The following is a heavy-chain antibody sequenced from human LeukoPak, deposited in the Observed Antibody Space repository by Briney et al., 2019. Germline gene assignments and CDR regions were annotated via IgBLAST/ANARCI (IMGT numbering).Heavy chain of an antibody. CDR2: IWYDGSNK. CDR1: GFTFSSYG. D-gene: IGHD3-22*01. J-gene: IGHJ4*02. Sequence: GSLRLSCAASGFTFSSYGMHWVRQAPGKGLEWVAVIWYDGSNKYYADSVKGRFTISRDNSKNTLYLQMNSLRAEDTAVYYCARDSRYDSSGYYHYWGQGTLVTVSS. CDR3: ARDSRYDSSGYYHY. V-gene: IGHV3-33*01.